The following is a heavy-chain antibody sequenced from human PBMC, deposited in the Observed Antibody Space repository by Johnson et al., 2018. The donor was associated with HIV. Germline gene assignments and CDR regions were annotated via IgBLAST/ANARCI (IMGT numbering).Heavy chain of an antibody. CDR2: INWNGDTT. CDR1: GFTVSSNY. V-gene: IGHV3-20*04. Sequence: VQLVESGGGLVQPGGSLRLSCAASGFTVSSNYMSWVRQAPGKGLEWVSGINWNGDTTAYADSVKGRFTISRDNAKNSLYLQMNSLRAEDTALYYCARALGTAVGAFDIWGQGTMVTVSS. J-gene: IGHJ3*02. CDR3: ARALGTAVGAFDI. D-gene: IGHD4-23*01.